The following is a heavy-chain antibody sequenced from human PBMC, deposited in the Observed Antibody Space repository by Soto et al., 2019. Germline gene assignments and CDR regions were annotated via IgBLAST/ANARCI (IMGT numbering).Heavy chain of an antibody. V-gene: IGHV4-30-2*06. CDR2: TYQSGSA. Sequence: SETLSLTCTVSGGSISSGGYSWTWIRQSPGKGLEWIGYTYQSGSAYYNPSLKSRVTISVDRSKNQFSLNLTSVTAADTAVYYCARDSHFDYWGLGTLVTVPS. CDR3: ARDSHFDY. J-gene: IGHJ4*02. CDR1: GGSISSGGYS.